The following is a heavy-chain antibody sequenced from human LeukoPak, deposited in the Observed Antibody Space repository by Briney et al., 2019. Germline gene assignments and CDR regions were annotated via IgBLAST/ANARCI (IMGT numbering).Heavy chain of an antibody. V-gene: IGHV4-34*01. CDR3: ARTLYSSSWHDY. J-gene: IGHJ4*02. CDR1: GGSFSGYY. CDR2: INHSGST. Sequence: SETLSLTCAVYGGSFSGYYWSWIRQPPGKGLEWIGEINHSGSTNYNPSLKSRVTISVDTSKNQFSLKLSSVTAADTAVYYCARTLYSSSWHDYWGQGTLVTVSS. D-gene: IGHD6-13*01.